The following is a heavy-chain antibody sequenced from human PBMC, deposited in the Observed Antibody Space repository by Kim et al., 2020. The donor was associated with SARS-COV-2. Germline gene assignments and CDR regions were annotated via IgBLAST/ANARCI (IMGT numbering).Heavy chain of an antibody. CDR2: RDDSVST. Sequence: SETLSLTCTVSGSSISSDSYDWTLRRQRPGNGREWIVYRDDSVSTCVNPSLLSRLTMSRDTSKNHFSLRLTSVTAADTAVYYCARQKNGGLDSCGQGTLVTVSS. J-gene: IGHJ4*02. V-gene: IGHV4-31*03. D-gene: IGHD3-10*01. CDR3: ARQKNGGLDS. CDR1: GSSISSDSYD.